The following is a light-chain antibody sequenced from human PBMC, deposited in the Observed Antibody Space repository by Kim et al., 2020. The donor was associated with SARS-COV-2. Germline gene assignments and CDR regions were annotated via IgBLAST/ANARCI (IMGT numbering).Light chain of an antibody. CDR1: SLRSYY. Sequence: SSELTQDPAVSVALGQTVMITCQGDSLRSYYASWYQQKPGQAPVLVIYGKNNRPSGIPDRFSGSSSGNTASLTITGAQAEDEADYYCNSRDSSGNHPVVFGGGTQLTVL. J-gene: IGLJ2*01. V-gene: IGLV3-19*01. CDR2: GKN. CDR3: NSRDSSGNHPVV.